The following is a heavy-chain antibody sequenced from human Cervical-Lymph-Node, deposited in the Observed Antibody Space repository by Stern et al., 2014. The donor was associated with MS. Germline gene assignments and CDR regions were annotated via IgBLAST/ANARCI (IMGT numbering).Heavy chain of an antibody. J-gene: IGHJ4*02. CDR3: ARGGEYYDSSGYSLLDY. V-gene: IGHV4-30-4*01. CDR2: IYYSGST. D-gene: IGHD3-22*01. Sequence: QVQLQESGPGLVKPSQTLSLTCTVSGGPISSGDYYWSWIRQPPGKGLEWIGYIYYSGSTYYNPSLNSRVTISVATSKNQFSLKLSSVTAADTAVYYCARGGEYYDSSGYSLLDYWGQGTLVTASS. CDR1: GGPISSGDYY.